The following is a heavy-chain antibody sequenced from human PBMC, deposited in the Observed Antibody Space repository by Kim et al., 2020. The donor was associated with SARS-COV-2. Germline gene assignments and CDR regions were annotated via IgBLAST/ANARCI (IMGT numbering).Heavy chain of an antibody. J-gene: IGHJ4*02. D-gene: IGHD3-9*01. V-gene: IGHV3-53*01. Sequence: VKGRFTISRDNSKDPMYLQMNSLRDEDTAVYYCARAYYDILTGYSDYFDYWGQGTLVTVSS. CDR3: ARAYYDILTGYSDYFDY.